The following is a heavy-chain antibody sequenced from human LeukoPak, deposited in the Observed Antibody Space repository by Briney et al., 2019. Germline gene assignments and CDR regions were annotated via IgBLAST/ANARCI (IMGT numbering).Heavy chain of an antibody. CDR2: IYHSGST. Sequence: SETLSLTCAVSGYSISSGYYWGWIRQPPGKGLEWIGSIYHSGSTYYNPSLKSRVTISVDTSKNQFSLKLSSVTAADTAVYYCARGGIAAAGTSFDYWAREPWSPSPQ. CDR1: GYSISSGYY. V-gene: IGHV4-38-2*01. CDR3: ARGGIAAAGTSFDY. J-gene: IGHJ4*02. D-gene: IGHD6-13*01.